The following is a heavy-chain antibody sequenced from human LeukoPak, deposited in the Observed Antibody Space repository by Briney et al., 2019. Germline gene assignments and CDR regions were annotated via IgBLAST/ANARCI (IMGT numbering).Heavy chain of an antibody. V-gene: IGHV1-69*13. J-gene: IGHJ5*02. CDR2: IIPIFGTA. CDR3: ARGASTYYDILTGHYGVWFDP. D-gene: IGHD3-9*01. CDR1: GGTFSSYA. Sequence: SVKVSCKASGGTFSSYAISWVRQAPGQGLEWMGGIIPIFGTANYAQKFQGRVTITADESTSTAYMELSSLRSEDTAVYYCARGASTYYDILTGHYGVWFDPWGQGTLVTVSS.